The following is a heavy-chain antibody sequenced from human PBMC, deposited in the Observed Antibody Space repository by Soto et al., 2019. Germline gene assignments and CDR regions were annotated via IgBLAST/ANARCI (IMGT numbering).Heavy chain of an antibody. CDR3: ARWGTTGGFDL. CDR1: GFRFKSFV. J-gene: IGHJ4*02. V-gene: IGHV3-30*19. D-gene: IGHD3-16*01. Sequence: QVQLVETGGGVVQPGTSLRLSCAASGFRFKSFVMHWVRQAPGKGLEWVAFTSYDGNNKDYGDSVNGRFTVSRDNSQNTLHLQMDFLRPEDTVLYYCARWGTTGGFDLWGQGTLVSVSS. CDR2: TSYDGNNK.